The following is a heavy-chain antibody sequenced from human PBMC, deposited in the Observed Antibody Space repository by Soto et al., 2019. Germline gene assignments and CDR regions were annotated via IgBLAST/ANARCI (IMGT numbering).Heavy chain of an antibody. CDR2: INSDGTIT. CDR3: AREVHGFSHDY. Sequence: ELQLVESGGGLVQPGGSLRLSCAASGFSFSSYWMHWVRQAPEKGLVWVSRINSDGTITDYADSVKGRFTISRDNAKNTVYLQMNSLRVEDTAVYYCAREVHGFSHDYWGHGTLVTVSS. V-gene: IGHV3-74*01. D-gene: IGHD3-3*01. CDR1: GFSFSSYW. J-gene: IGHJ4*01.